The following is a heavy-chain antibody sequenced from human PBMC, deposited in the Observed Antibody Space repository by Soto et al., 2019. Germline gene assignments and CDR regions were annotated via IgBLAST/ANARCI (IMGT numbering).Heavy chain of an antibody. CDR2: IHYSGNT. V-gene: IGHV4-39*01. CDR1: GDSISSSNYY. CDR3: ARRRSFSSLRDC. Sequence: SETLSLTCSVSGDSISSSNYYWGWIRQPPGQGLEWIGNIHYSGNTYYNPSLKSRVTVSVDTSKNQFSLELRSVTAADTAVYYCARRRSFSSLRDCWGQGTLVTVSS. J-gene: IGHJ4*02. D-gene: IGHD6-13*01.